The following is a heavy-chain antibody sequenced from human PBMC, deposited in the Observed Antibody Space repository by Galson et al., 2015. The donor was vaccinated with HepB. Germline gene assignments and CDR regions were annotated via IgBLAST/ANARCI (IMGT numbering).Heavy chain of an antibody. CDR1: GYTFATYG. V-gene: IGHV1-18*01. CDR2: ISAYNGNT. Sequence: SVKVSCKASGYTFATYGVSWVRQAPGQRLEWMGRISAYNGNTDYAQKLQGRITMTTDTSTSTAYMELRSLRPDDTATYYCARGGVATIGGPTFDYWGQGTLVTVSS. J-gene: IGHJ4*02. CDR3: ARGGVATIGGPTFDY. D-gene: IGHD5-24*01.